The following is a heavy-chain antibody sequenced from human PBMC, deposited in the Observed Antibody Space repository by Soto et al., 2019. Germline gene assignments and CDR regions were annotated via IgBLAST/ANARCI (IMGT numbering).Heavy chain of an antibody. CDR2: MNPGSGKT. CDR1: GYTFINFD. D-gene: IGHD6-13*01. V-gene: IGHV1-8*02. Sequence: QVQLVQSGAEVKEPGASVRVSCKASGYTFINFDISWVRQAAGQGLEWLGWMNPGSGKTGYASKFQGRVAMTRDASTGPSHLELTSLTSDDTAVNYCARMASAGTLNWFDPWGQGTLVTVSS. CDR3: ARMASAGTLNWFDP. J-gene: IGHJ5*02.